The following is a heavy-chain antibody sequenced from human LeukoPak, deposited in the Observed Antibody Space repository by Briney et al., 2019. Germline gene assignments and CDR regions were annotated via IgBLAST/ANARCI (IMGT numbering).Heavy chain of an antibody. Sequence: GGSLRLSCAASGFTFSSYWMSWVRQAPGKGLEWVANIKQDGSEKYYVDSVKGRFTISRDNAKNSLYLQMNRLRAEDTAVYYCARVHGLYYYDSSGYHTGTWFDPWGQGTLVTVSS. CDR1: GFTFSSYW. CDR2: IKQDGSEK. D-gene: IGHD3-22*01. V-gene: IGHV3-7*01. CDR3: ARVHGLYYYDSSGYHTGTWFDP. J-gene: IGHJ5*02.